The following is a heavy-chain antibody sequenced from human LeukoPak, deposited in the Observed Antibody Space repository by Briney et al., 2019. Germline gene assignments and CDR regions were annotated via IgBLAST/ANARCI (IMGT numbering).Heavy chain of an antibody. CDR1: GGSINNNNYY. J-gene: IGHJ4*02. V-gene: IGHV4-39*01. Sequence: SETLSLTCTVSGGSINNNNYYWGWIRQPPGKGLEWIGSIYYSGNTYYNPSLKSRVTISVDTSKKQFSLKLSSVTAADTAVYYCARPFFRGKTYYYDSSGYVIDYWGQGTLVTVSS. D-gene: IGHD3-22*01. CDR3: ARPFFRGKTYYYDSSGYVIDY. CDR2: IYYSGNT.